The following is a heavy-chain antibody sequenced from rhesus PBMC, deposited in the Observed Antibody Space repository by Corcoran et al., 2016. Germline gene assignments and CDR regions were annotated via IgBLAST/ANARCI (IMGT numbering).Heavy chain of an antibody. V-gene: IGHV4-80*01. CDR3: ARDFGAQCYNNGCSSYYFDF. D-gene: IGHD2-33*01. J-gene: IGHJ4*01. CDR2: FNGNRCGT. Sequence: QVQLLESGPGLVKPSETLSLTCTVSGASITPYWWTWIRQPPGAGLEWLGDFNGNRCGTNHNPHLNSIVIISKDASKNQFSLKLNSVTAADTAVYFCARDFGAQCYNNGCSSYYFDFWGQGIAVTVSS. CDR1: GASITPYW.